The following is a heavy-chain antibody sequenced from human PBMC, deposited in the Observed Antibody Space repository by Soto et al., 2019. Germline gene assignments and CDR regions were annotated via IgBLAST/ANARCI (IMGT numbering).Heavy chain of an antibody. V-gene: IGHV3-53*01. Sequence: QLVESGGGLIQPGESLRLSCAAFGLTISGKKYVAWVRQAPGKGVEWVSALYDVDGSFYADSVKGRFTTSSDSSKTTVYLQMNDLRPDDTAVYYCATWHEREHAYDVWGQGTTVTVSS. J-gene: IGHJ3*01. CDR1: GLTISGKKY. D-gene: IGHD1-1*01. CDR3: ATWHEREHAYDV. CDR2: LYDVDGS.